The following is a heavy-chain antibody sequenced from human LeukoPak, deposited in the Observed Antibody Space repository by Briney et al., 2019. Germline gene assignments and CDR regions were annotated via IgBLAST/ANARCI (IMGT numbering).Heavy chain of an antibody. D-gene: IGHD3-3*01. CDR3: ATDDFWSGRDGPNAFDI. J-gene: IGHJ3*02. CDR1: GYTFTSYG. CDR2: FDPEDGET. Sequence: ASVKVSCKASGYTFTSYGISWVRQAPGKGLEWMGGFDPEDGETIYAQKFQGRVTMTEDTSTDTAYMELSSLRSEDTAVYYCATDDFWSGRDGPNAFDIWGQGTMVTVSS. V-gene: IGHV1-24*01.